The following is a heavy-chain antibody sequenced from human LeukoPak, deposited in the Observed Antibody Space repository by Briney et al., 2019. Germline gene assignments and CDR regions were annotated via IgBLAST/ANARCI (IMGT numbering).Heavy chain of an antibody. CDR3: AGRFLGY. Sequence: AGGSLRLSCAASGFTFSGDFMNWVRQAPGKGLEWVATIKEDGSEKYYVDSVKGRFTISRDNAKNSLYLQMNSLRAEDTAIYYCAGRFLGYWGQGTLVTVSS. J-gene: IGHJ4*02. CDR1: GFTFSGDF. D-gene: IGHD2-21*01. CDR2: IKEDGSEK. V-gene: IGHV3-7*05.